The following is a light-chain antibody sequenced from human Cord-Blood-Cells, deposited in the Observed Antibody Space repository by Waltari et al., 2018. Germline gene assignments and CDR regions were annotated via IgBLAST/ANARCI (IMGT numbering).Light chain of an antibody. CDR1: QSISSY. J-gene: IGKJ2*03. CDR3: KQSYSTPYS. CDR2: AAS. Sequence: DIQMTQSPSSLSASVGDRVTITCRASQSISSYLNWYQQKPGKAPKLLIYAASSLQSGVPSRFSCSGSGTDFTLTISSLQPEDVATYYCKQSYSTPYSFGQGTKLEIK. V-gene: IGKV1-39*01.